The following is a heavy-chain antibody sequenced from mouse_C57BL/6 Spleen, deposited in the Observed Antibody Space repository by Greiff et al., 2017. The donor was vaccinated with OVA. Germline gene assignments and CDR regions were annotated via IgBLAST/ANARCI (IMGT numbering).Heavy chain of an antibody. CDR3: TRSFAY. V-gene: IGHV1-15*01. J-gene: IGHJ3*01. CDR2: IDPETGGT. Sequence: SGAELVRPGASVTLSCKASGYTFTDYEMHWVKQTPVHGLEWIGAIDPETGGTAYNQKFKGKAILTADKSSSTAYMELRSLTSEDSAVYYCTRSFAYWGQGTLVTVSA. CDR1: GYTFTDYE.